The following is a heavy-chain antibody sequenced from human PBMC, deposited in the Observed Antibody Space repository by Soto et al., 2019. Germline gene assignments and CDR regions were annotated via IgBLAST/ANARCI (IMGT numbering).Heavy chain of an antibody. D-gene: IGHD2-2*01. V-gene: IGHV3-9*01. CDR3: AKGGQLRSEGGGY. CDR1: GFTFDDYA. CDR2: ISWNSGSI. J-gene: IGHJ4*02. Sequence: EVQLVESGGGLVQPGRSLRLSCAASGFTFDDYAMHWVRQAPGKGLEWVSGISWNSGSIGYADSVKGRFTISRDNAKNSLCLQMNSLRAEDTAVYYGAKGGQLRSEGGGYWGQGTLVTVSS.